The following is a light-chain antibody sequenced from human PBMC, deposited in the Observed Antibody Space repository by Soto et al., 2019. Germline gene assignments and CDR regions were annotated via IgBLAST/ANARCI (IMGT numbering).Light chain of an antibody. V-gene: IGKV3-20*01. CDR1: QSVSSSY. CDR2: GAS. CDR3: QQSYSTPIT. Sequence: EIVLTQSPGKLSLSPGERATLSCRASQSVSSSYLAWYQQKPGQAPRLLIYGASSRATGIPDRFSGSGSGTDFTLTISSLQPEDSATYYCQQSYSTPITFGQGTRLEIK. J-gene: IGKJ5*01.